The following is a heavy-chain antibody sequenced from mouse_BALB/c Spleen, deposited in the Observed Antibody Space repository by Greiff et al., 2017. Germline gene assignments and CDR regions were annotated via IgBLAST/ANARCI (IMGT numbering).Heavy chain of an antibody. Sequence: QVQLQQSGPELVKPGASVKISCKASGYAFSSSWMNWVKQRPGQGLECIGRIYPGDGDTNYNGKFKGKATLTADKSSSTAYMQLSSLTSVDSAVYFCARGYGSSYYFDYWGQGTTLTVSS. CDR2: IYPGDGDT. V-gene: IGHV1-82*01. D-gene: IGHD1-1*01. CDR1: GYAFSSSW. J-gene: IGHJ2*01. CDR3: ARGYGSSYYFDY.